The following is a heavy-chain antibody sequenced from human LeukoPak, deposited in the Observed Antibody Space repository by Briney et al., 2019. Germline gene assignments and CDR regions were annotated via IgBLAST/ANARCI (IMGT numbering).Heavy chain of an antibody. J-gene: IGHJ4*02. D-gene: IGHD2-21*02. Sequence: GGSLRLSCAASGFTFSSYSMNWVRQAPGKGLEWVSSVSSSGSYIYYADSVKGRFTISRDNAKNSLYLQMNSLRAEDTAVYYCARRGDPHNYYFDYWGQGTLVTVSS. V-gene: IGHV3-21*01. CDR1: GFTFSSYS. CDR2: VSSSGSYI. CDR3: ARRGDPHNYYFDY.